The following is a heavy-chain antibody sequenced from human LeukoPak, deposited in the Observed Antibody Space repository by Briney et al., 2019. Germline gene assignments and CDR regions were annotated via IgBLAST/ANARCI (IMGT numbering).Heavy chain of an antibody. CDR2: IIPIFGTA. D-gene: IGHD6-19*01. CDR3: ASSRGSGWLAGAFDI. CDR1: GDTFSSYA. V-gene: IGHV1-69*06. J-gene: IGHJ3*02. Sequence: SVKVSCKASGDTFSSYAISWVRQAPGQGLEWMGGIIPIFGTANYAQKFQGRVTITADKSTSTAYMELSSLRAEDTAVYYCASSRGSGWLAGAFDIWGQGTMVTVSS.